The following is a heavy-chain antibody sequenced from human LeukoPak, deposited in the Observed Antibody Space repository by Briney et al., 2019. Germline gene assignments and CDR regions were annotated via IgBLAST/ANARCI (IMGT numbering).Heavy chain of an antibody. CDR2: IYYSGGT. CDR1: GGSIGSYY. V-gene: IGHV4-59*01. J-gene: IGHJ5*02. CDR3: ARGSPYSSSYWFDP. D-gene: IGHD6-13*01. Sequence: SETLSLTCTVSGGSIGSYYWSWIRQPPGKGLEWIGYIYYSGGTNYNPSLKSRVTISVDTSRNQFSLKLSSVTAADTAVYYCARGSPYSSSYWFDPWGQGSLVTVSS.